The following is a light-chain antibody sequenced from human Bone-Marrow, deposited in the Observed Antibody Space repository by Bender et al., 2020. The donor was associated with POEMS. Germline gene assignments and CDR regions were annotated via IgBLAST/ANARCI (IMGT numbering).Light chain of an antibody. CDR2: SNN. CDR3: DSWDDSLNGPV. J-gene: IGLJ3*02. CDR1: FSNIVSNA. V-gene: IGLV1-44*01. Sequence: QSVLTQPPSASGTPGQRVAFSCSGTFSNIVSNAVSWYQRLPGTAPKLLIYSNNKRPSGVPERFSGSNTGTSASLDISGLQSDDDAEYYCDSWDDSLNGPVFGGETKVTV.